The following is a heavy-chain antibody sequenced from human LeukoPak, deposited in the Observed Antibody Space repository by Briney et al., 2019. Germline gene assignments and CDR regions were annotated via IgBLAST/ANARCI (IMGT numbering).Heavy chain of an antibody. Sequence: GGSLRLSCAASGFTFSSYAMHWVRQAPGKGLEWVAVISYDGGNKYYADSVKGRFTISRDNSKDTLYLQMNSLRAEDTAVYYCARDLRYFDWVDYWGQGTLVTVSS. J-gene: IGHJ4*02. CDR2: ISYDGGNK. D-gene: IGHD3-9*01. CDR3: ARDLRYFDWVDY. CDR1: GFTFSSYA. V-gene: IGHV3-30-3*01.